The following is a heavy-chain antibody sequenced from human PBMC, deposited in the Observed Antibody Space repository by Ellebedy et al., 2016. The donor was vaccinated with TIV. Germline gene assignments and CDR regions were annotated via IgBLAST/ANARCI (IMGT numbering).Heavy chain of an antibody. J-gene: IGHJ4*02. CDR2: ISGSGDST. CDR1: GFTFSIYA. D-gene: IGHD3-10*01. V-gene: IGHV3-23*01. Sequence: GESLKISCAASGFTFSIYAMSWVRQAPGKGLEWVSLISGSGDSTYYADSAKGRFTISRDNSKSTLYLHMSSLRTEDTAVYYCAKAGYGSGNFYTQNFDSWGQGTLVTVSA. CDR3: AKAGYGSGNFYTQNFDS.